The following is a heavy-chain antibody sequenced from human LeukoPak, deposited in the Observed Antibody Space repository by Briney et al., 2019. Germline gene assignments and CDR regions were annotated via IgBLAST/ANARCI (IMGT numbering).Heavy chain of an antibody. D-gene: IGHD6-13*01. CDR3: AKPRYSSSWPRRFDY. V-gene: IGHV3-23*01. J-gene: IGHJ4*02. Sequence: GGSLRLSCAASGFTFSDYYMSWIRQAPGKGLEWVSAISGSGGSTYYADSVKGRFTISRDNSKNTLYLQMNSLRAEDTAVYYCAKPRYSSSWPRRFDYWGQGTLVTVSS. CDR2: ISGSGGST. CDR1: GFTFSDYY.